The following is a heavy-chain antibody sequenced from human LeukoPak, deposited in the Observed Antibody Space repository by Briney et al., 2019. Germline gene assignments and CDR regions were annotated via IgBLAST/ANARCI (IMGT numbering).Heavy chain of an antibody. D-gene: IGHD2-21*01. CDR1: GGSISSSSYY. J-gene: IGHJ4*02. Sequence: SETLSLTCTVSGGSISSSSYYWGWIRQPPGKGLEWIGSIHYSGSTYYNPSLKSRVTISVDTSKNQFSLKLSSVTAADTAVYYCARGLIYDYWGQGTLVTVSS. CDR3: ARGLIYDY. CDR2: IHYSGST. V-gene: IGHV4-39*07.